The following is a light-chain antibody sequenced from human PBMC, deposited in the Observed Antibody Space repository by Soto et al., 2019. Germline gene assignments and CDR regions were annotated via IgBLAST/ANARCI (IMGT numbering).Light chain of an antibody. V-gene: IGKV3-15*01. CDR1: QSVSSSN. J-gene: IGKJ3*01. CDR3: QQYTKWPR. CDR2: GAS. Sequence: EIVLTQSPGTLSLSPGERATLSCRASQSVSSSNLAWYQQKPGQGPRLLIYGASTRANGIPARFSGTGSGTEFTLIISSLQSEDFALYYCQQYTKWPRFGPGTKVDIK.